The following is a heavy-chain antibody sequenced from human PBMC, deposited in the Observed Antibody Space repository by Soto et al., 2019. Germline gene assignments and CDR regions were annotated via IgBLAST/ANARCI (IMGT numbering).Heavy chain of an antibody. CDR2: VSRAGTYT. CDR1: GFTFSSYA. V-gene: IGHV3-23*01. Sequence: EVQLLESGGDVVRPGGSLRLSCAASGFTFSSYAMGWVRQAPGKGLEWVAGVSRAGTYTFYEDSVRGRFSISRDNSRDTVDLYMNARRGDDTAVYFCVKYTVTEDLGESWGQGTLVSVSS. CDR3: VKYTVTEDLGES. J-gene: IGHJ5*02. D-gene: IGHD3-16*01.